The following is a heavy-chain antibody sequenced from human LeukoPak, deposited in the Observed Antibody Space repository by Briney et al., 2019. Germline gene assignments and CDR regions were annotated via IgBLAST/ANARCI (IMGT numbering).Heavy chain of an antibody. CDR2: ISGSENTI. Sequence: PGGSLRLSCTASGFTFNDYYMSWIRQAPGKGPEWLSYISGSENTIYYADSVRGRFTISRDNAKNSLSLQMNSLRAEDTARYYCARYDTSGYYPDLWGQGTLLTVSS. V-gene: IGHV3-11*01. J-gene: IGHJ5*02. CDR3: ARYDTSGYYPDL. D-gene: IGHD3-22*01. CDR1: GFTFNDYY.